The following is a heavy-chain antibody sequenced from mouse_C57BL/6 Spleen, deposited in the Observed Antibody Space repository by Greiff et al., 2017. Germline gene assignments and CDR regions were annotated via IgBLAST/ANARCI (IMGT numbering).Heavy chain of an antibody. Sequence: QVQLQQSGAELVRPGASVKLSCKASGYTFTDYYINWVKQRPGQGLEWIARIYPGSGNTYYNEKFKGKATLTAEKSSSTAYMQLSSLTSEDSAVYCCARELYYGSRSFFAYWGQGTLVTVSA. CDR3: ARELYYGSRSFFAY. CDR1: GYTFTDYY. D-gene: IGHD1-1*01. CDR2: IYPGSGNT. J-gene: IGHJ3*01. V-gene: IGHV1-76*01.